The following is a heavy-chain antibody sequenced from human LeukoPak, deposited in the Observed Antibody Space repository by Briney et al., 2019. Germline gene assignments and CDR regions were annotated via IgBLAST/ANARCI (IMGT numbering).Heavy chain of an antibody. Sequence: SEPLSLTCTVSGGSISSSSYYWGWIRQPPGKGLEWIGSIYYSGSTYYNPSLKSRVTISVDTSSNQFSLKLSSVTAADTAVYYCARCGYYDFWSGYNPATFDYWGQGTLVTVSS. CDR2: IYYSGST. D-gene: IGHD3-3*01. CDR1: GGSISSSSYY. CDR3: ARCGYYDFWSGYNPATFDY. J-gene: IGHJ4*02. V-gene: IGHV4-39*01.